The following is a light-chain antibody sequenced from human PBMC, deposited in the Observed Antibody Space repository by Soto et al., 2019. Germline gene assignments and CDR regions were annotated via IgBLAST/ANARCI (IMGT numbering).Light chain of an antibody. CDR3: QQYRSWPRT. CDR1: QSVDIN. J-gene: IGKJ1*01. CDR2: GAS. Sequence: EIVLTQSPATLSVSPGERVTLSCRASQSVDINLAWYQQKPGQAHRLLIYGASTRATDMPGRFSGRGAWAEVTLTISSLQSEYFAVYKCQQYRSWPRTFAQGTKVQIK. V-gene: IGKV3-15*01.